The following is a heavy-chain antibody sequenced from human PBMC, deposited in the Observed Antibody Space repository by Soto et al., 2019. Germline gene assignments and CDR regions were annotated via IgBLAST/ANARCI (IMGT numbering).Heavy chain of an antibody. CDR1: GFAFSHYP. V-gene: IGHV3-30-3*01. CDR3: VREGDCSGGSCSIFDY. CDR2: ISYDGSNK. Sequence: QVQLVESGGGVVQPGKSLRLSCAASGFAFSHYPVHWVRQAPGKGLEWVAVISYDGSNKYYEDSVKGRFTIFRDNSKNTLYLQMNSLRDEDTAVYYCVREGDCSGGSCSIFDYWCQGTLVTVSS. J-gene: IGHJ4*02. D-gene: IGHD2-15*01.